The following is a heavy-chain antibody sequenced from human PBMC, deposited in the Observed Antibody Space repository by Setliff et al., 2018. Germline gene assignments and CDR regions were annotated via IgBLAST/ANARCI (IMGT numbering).Heavy chain of an antibody. CDR2: ISSSSSYI. V-gene: IGHV3-21*01. CDR1: GFTFSSYS. J-gene: IGHJ4*02. CDR3: ARDQGSYGYRAFDS. D-gene: IGHD3-16*01. Sequence: PWGSLRLSCAASGFTFSSYSLNWVRQAPGKGLEWVSSISSSSSYIYYADSVKGRFTISGDNAKSSLYLQMNSLRAEDTAVYYCARDQGSYGYRAFDSWGQGALVTVSS.